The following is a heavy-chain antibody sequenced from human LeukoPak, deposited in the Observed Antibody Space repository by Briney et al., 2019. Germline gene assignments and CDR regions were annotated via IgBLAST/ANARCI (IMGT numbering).Heavy chain of an antibody. Sequence: ASVKVSCKASGYTFTSYYMHWMRQAPGQGLEWMGIINPSGGSTSYAQKFQGRVSMTRDTSTSTVYMELSSLRSEDTAVYYCARAQVRGVIEGPTGYWGQGTLVTVSS. CDR3: ARAQVRGVIEGPTGY. CDR1: GYTFTSYY. J-gene: IGHJ4*02. V-gene: IGHV1-46*01. D-gene: IGHD3-10*01. CDR2: INPSGGST.